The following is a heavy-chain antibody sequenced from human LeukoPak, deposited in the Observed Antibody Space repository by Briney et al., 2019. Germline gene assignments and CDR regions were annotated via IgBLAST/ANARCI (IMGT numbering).Heavy chain of an antibody. V-gene: IGHV3-23*01. CDR1: GFVFSTYA. CDR2: ISGSGAST. D-gene: IGHD4-11*01. J-gene: IGHJ4*02. CDR3: ARDFYSAPDY. Sequence: PGGSLRLSCAASGFVFSTYAMSWVRQAPGRGLEWVSGISGSGASTYSANSVKGRFTISRDNSKNTLDLQMNSLRAEDTAVYYCARDFYSAPDYWGQGTLVTVSS.